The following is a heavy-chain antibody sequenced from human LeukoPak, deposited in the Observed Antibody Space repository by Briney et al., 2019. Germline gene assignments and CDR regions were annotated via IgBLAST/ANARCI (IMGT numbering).Heavy chain of an antibody. Sequence: ASVKVSCKASGYTFTSYGISWVRQAPGQGLEWMGWINTNTGNPTYAQGFTGRFVFSLDTSVSTAYLQISSLKAEDTAVYYCASSITMTTVATPGYNWFDPWGQGTLVTVSS. D-gene: IGHD4-17*01. J-gene: IGHJ5*02. CDR1: GYTFTSYG. V-gene: IGHV7-4-1*02. CDR3: ASSITMTTVATPGYNWFDP. CDR2: INTNTGNP.